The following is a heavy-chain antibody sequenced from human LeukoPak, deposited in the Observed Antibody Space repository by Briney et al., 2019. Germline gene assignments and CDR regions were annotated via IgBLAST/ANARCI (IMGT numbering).Heavy chain of an antibody. J-gene: IGHJ4*02. V-gene: IGHV3-30-3*01. Sequence: GGSLRLSCAASGFTFSSYAMHRVRQAPGKGLEWAAVISSDGSNKYYADSVKGRFTLSRDNSKSTLYLQMNSLRAEDTAVYYCAIDQDSSAWYIDYWGQGTLVTVSS. CDR3: AIDQDSSAWYIDY. D-gene: IGHD6-19*01. CDR1: GFTFSSYA. CDR2: ISSDGSNK.